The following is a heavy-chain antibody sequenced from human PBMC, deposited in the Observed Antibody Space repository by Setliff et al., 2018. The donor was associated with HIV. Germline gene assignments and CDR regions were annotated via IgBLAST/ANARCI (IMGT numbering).Heavy chain of an antibody. CDR2: IYISGST. CDR1: GDSISSGASY. CDR3: ARADRSDFRERFKWFDP. Sequence: SETLSLTCSVSGDSISSGASYWSWIRQPAGKGLEWIGRIYISGSTNYNPSLKSRVTISIGMSKNQFSLKLSYVTAADTAVYYCARADRSDFRERFKWFDPWGQGTLVTVSS. D-gene: IGHD3-22*01. V-gene: IGHV4-61*02. J-gene: IGHJ5*02.